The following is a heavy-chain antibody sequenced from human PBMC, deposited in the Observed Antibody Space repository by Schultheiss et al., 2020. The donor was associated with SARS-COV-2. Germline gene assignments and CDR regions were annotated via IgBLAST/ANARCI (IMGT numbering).Heavy chain of an antibody. CDR1: GYSFTSYW. D-gene: IGHD3-16*01. CDR3: ARGESGYYYYYGMDV. Sequence: GESLKISCKGSGYSFTSYWIGWVRQMPGKGLEWMGIIYPGDSDTRYSPSFQGQVTISADKSISTAYLQWSSLKASDTAMYYCARGESGYYYYYGMDVWGQGTTVTVSS. V-gene: IGHV5-51*01. J-gene: IGHJ6*02. CDR2: IYPGDSDT.